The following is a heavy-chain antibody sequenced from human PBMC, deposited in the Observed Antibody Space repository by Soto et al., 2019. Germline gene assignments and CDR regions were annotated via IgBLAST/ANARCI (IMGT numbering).Heavy chain of an antibody. CDR3: ARSVDP. J-gene: IGHJ5*02. CDR1: GGSISSGGYY. CDR2: IFYSGTT. V-gene: IGHV4-31*03. Sequence: QVQLQESGPGLVKPSQTLSLTCTVSGGSISSGGYYWSWIRQHPGKGLEWIGYIFYSGTTYYNPSLKGRITITLDTSKNQFSLKLSSVTAADTAVDYCARSVDPWGQGTLVTVSS.